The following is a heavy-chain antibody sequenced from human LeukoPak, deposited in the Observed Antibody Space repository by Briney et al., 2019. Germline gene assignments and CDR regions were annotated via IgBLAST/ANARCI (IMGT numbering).Heavy chain of an antibody. Sequence: PGGSLRLSCAASGFTFSSCAMTWVRQAPGKGLEWVSGISKNAHSTYYADSVKGRFTISRDNSKNTLYPQMDSLRVEDTAVYYCAKTPGISVAGVDYWGQGALVTVSS. J-gene: IGHJ4*02. CDR3: AKTPGISVAGVDY. CDR1: GFTFSSCA. V-gene: IGHV3-23*01. D-gene: IGHD6-13*01. CDR2: ISKNAHST.